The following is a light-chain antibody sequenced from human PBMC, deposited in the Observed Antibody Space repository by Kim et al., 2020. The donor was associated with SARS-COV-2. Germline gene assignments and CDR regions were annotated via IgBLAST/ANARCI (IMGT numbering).Light chain of an antibody. Sequence: ISSAASRCDFRSSTYISSSQQHPAQSPTLIIYPSTNRPSGVSNRFSGSKSGHTASLTIPGLPAEDESDYYCTAYTRSTTPVVFAGGTQLTVL. CDR3: TAYTRSTTPVV. CDR1: RCDFRSSTY. J-gene: IGLJ2*01. V-gene: IGLV2-14*04. CDR2: PST.